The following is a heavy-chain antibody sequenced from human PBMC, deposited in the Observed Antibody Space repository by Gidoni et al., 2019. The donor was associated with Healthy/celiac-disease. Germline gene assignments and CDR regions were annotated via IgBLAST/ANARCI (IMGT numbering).Heavy chain of an antibody. CDR2: IKQDGSEK. CDR3: ARVGGVTGYSSGWTDY. V-gene: IGHV3-7*01. D-gene: IGHD6-19*01. CDR1: GFTFSSYW. J-gene: IGHJ4*02. Sequence: EVQLVESGGGLVQPGGSLRLSCAASGFTFSSYWMSWVRQAPGQGLEWVGNIKQDGSEKYYVDSVKGRFTISRDNAKNSLYLQMNSLRAEDTAVYYCARVGGVTGYSSGWTDYWGQGTLVTVSS.